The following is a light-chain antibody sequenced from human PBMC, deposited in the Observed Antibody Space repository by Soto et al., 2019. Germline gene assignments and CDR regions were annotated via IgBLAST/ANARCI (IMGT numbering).Light chain of an antibody. CDR3: QQSYTTPLS. CDR2: AAS. J-gene: IGKJ4*01. CDR1: QSISSY. Sequence: DIQITQSPSSLSASVGGRVTITCRASQSISSYLNWYQQKPGKAPNLLIFAASNLQSGVTSRFSGSGSGTDFTLAISSLQPEDFATYYCQQSYTTPLSFGGGTKVEIK. V-gene: IGKV1-39*01.